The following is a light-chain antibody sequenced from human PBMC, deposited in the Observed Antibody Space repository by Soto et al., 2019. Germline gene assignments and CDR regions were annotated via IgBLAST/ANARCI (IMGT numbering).Light chain of an antibody. CDR2: ENN. CDR3: GTWDSSLSAYV. Sequence: QAVVTQPPSLSAAPGQKITISCSGSSSNLGNNYVSWYQHLPGTAPKLLIYENNKRPSGIPDRFSGSKSGTSATLGITGLQTGDEADYYCGTWDSSLSAYVFGTGTKLTVL. CDR1: SSNLGNNY. J-gene: IGLJ1*01. V-gene: IGLV1-51*02.